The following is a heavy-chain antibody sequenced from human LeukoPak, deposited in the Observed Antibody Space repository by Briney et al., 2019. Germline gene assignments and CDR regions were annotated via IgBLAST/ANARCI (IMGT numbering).Heavy chain of an antibody. V-gene: IGHV1-69*04. D-gene: IGHD1-26*01. CDR3: ARDSGSYGVSDY. CDR2: IIPILGIA. J-gene: IGHJ4*02. Sequence: SAKVSCKASGGTFSSYAISWVRQAPGQGLEWMGRIIPILGIANYAQKFQGRVTITADKSTSTAYMELSSLRSEDTAVYYCARDSGSYGVSDYWGQGTLVTVSS. CDR1: GGTFSSYA.